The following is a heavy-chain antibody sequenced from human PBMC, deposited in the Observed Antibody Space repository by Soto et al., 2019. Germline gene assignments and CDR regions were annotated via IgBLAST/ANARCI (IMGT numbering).Heavy chain of an antibody. D-gene: IGHD3-22*01. Sequence: SETLSLTCVVSGDSVSRGGYSWSWIRQPPGKGLEWIGNIYHSGSTYYNPSLKSRVTISEDRSKNQISLKLSSVTAADTAVYYCAKNTYYYDSSGFPEYWGQGTPVTVS. J-gene: IGHJ4*02. CDR2: IYHSGST. CDR3: AKNTYYYDSSGFPEY. V-gene: IGHV4-30-2*01. CDR1: GDSVSRGGYS.